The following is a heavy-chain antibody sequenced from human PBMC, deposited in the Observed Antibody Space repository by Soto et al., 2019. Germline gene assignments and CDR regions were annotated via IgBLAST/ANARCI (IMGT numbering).Heavy chain of an antibody. CDR3: ARARSTYYDYIWGSYRKHGGYYYMDV. D-gene: IGHD3-16*02. Sequence: SETLSLTCTVSGGSISSYYWSWIRQPPGKGLEWIGYIYYSGSTNYNPSLKSRVTISVDTSKNQFSLKLSSVTAADTAVYYCARARSTYYDYIWGSYRKHGGYYYMDVWGKGTTVTVSS. CDR1: GGSISSYY. CDR2: IYYSGST. J-gene: IGHJ6*03. V-gene: IGHV4-59*01.